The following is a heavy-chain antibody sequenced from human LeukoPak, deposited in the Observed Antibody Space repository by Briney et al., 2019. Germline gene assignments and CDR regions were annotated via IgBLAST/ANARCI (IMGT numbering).Heavy chain of an antibody. J-gene: IGHJ4*02. CDR2: IYYSGST. D-gene: IGHD1-26*01. Sequence: PSETLSLTCTVSGGSISSYYWSWIRQPPGKGLEWIGYIYYSGSTNYNPSLKSRVTISVDTSKNQFSLKLSSVTAADTAVYYCAGGGWVVPLGYWGQGTLVTVSS. CDR3: AGGGWVVPLGY. V-gene: IGHV4-59*12. CDR1: GGSISSYY.